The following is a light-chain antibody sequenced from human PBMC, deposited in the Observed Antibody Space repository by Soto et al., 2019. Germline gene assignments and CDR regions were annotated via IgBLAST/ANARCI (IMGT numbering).Light chain of an antibody. J-gene: IGLJ1*01. Sequence: QSALTQPASVSGSPGQSITISCTGTSSDVGGYNYVSWYQQHPGKAPKLMIYEVSNRPSGVSNRFSGSKSGNTASLTISGIQAEFDADYYCSSSTSSTFDVVGTGTKVTVL. CDR3: SSSTSSTFDV. V-gene: IGLV2-14*01. CDR2: EVS. CDR1: SSDVGGYNY.